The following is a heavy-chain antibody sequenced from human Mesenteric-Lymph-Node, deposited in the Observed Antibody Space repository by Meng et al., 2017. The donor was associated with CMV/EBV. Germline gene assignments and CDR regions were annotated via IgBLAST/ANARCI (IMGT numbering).Heavy chain of an antibody. J-gene: IGHJ3*02. D-gene: IGHD3-22*01. CDR2: VYYSGST. Sequence: TVSGGAISISSYYWGWIRQPPGKGLEWIGSVYYSGSTYYNPSLKSRVIISVDTSKNQFSLKLSSVTAADTAVYYCARDSVVGRAFDIWGQGTMVTVSS. CDR3: ARDSVVGRAFDI. CDR1: GGAISISSYY. V-gene: IGHV4-39*07.